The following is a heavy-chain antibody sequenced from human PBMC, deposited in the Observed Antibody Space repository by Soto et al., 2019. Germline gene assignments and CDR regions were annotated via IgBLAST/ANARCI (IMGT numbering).Heavy chain of an antibody. J-gene: IGHJ2*01. CDR1: GFTFSSYG. V-gene: IGHV3-33*01. CDR2: IWYDGSNK. D-gene: IGHD3-22*01. CDR3: ARDHYDSSGGGYFDL. Sequence: QVQLVESGGGVVQPGRSLRLSCAASGFTFSSYGMHWVRQAPGKGLEWVAVIWYDGSNKDYADSVKGRFTISRDNSKNTLYLQMNSLRAEDTAVYYCARDHYDSSGGGYFDLWGRGTLVTVSS.